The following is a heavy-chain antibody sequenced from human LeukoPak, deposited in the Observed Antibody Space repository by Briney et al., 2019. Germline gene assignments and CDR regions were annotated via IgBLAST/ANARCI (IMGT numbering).Heavy chain of an antibody. V-gene: IGHV1-2*02. Sequence: ASVKVSSKASGYTFTGYYMHWVRQAPGQGLEWMGWISPSNGATKYAQKFQGRVTLTTDTSISTAYMELSRLTSDDTAVFYCVEENFRFDYWGQGTLVTVSS. CDR2: ISPSNGAT. CDR3: VEENFRFDY. D-gene: IGHD1-7*01. J-gene: IGHJ4*02. CDR1: GYTFTGYY.